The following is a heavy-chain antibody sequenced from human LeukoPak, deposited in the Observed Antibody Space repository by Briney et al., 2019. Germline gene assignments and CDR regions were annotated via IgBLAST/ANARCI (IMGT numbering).Heavy chain of an antibody. Sequence: GGSLRLSCAASVFTFSSYGMHWVRQAPGHGLKWGAFIWYDESKKYYADSVKGRFTISRDNSKNTLYLQMNSLRAEDTAVYYCARDLAGSSSWYFAYYYYYMDVWGKGTTVTVSS. CDR2: IWYDESKK. J-gene: IGHJ6*03. CDR1: VFTFSSYG. CDR3: ARDLAGSSSWYFAYYYYYMDV. V-gene: IGHV3-30*02. D-gene: IGHD6-13*01.